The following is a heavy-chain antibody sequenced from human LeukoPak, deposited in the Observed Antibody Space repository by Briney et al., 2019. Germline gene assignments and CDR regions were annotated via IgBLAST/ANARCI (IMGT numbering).Heavy chain of an antibody. CDR2: IKQDGSEK. CDR1: GFTFSSYW. D-gene: IGHD3-22*01. CDR3: ARDRWEPGDYYDSSGIDY. V-gene: IGHV3-7*01. Sequence: PGGSLRLSCAASGFTFSSYWMSWVRQAPGKGPEWVANIKQDGSEKYYVDSVKGRFTISRDNAKNSLYLQMNSLRAEDTAVYYCARDRWEPGDYYDSSGIDYWGQGTLVTVSS. J-gene: IGHJ4*02.